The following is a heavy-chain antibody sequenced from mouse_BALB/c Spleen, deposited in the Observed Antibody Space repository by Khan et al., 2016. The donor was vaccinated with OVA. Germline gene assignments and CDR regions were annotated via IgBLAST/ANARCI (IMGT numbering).Heavy chain of an antibody. CDR3: ASYRFDYFDY. CDR2: IYPGDGDT. Sequence: QVQLQQPGAELARPGASVKLSCKSSGYTFTSYWMQWVKQRPGQGLEWIGTIYPGDGDTRYTQKFKGKATLTADKSSSTAFMQLSNLSSEYSAVYYCASYRFDYFDYWGQGTTLTVSS. CDR1: GYTFTSYW. J-gene: IGHJ2*01. V-gene: IGHV1-87*01. D-gene: IGHD2-14*01.